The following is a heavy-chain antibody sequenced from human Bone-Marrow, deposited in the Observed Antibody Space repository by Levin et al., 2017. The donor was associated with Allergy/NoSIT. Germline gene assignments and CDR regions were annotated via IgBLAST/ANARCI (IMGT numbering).Heavy chain of an antibody. V-gene: IGHV1-18*01. CDR2: ISGNYGNT. J-gene: IGHJ4*02. CDR3: ARNLVGGTDFHY. D-gene: IGHD1-26*01. CDR1: GYTFTNYG. Sequence: PVASVKVSCKASGYTFTNYGITWVRQAPGQGLEWMGWISGNYGNTNYPQKFQGRVIMTTDTSTSTAYMELRSLRSDDTAMYYCARNLVGGTDFHYWGQGTLVTVSS.